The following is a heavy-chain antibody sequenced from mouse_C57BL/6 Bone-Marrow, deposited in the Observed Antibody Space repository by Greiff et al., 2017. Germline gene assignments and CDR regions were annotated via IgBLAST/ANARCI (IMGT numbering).Heavy chain of an antibody. D-gene: IGHD2-3*01. V-gene: IGHV5-9*01. J-gene: IGHJ3*01. Sequence: DVKLVESGGGLVKPGGSLKLSCAASGFTFSSYTMSWVRQTPEKRLEWVATISGGGGNTYYPDSVKGRFTISRDNAKNTLYLQMSSLGSEDTALYYGARGGGWLLRTWFAYWGQGTLVTVSA. CDR1: GFTFSSYT. CDR3: ARGGGWLLRTWFAY. CDR2: ISGGGGNT.